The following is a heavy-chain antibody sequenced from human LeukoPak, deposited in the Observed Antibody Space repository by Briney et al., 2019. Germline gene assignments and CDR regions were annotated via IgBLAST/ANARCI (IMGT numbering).Heavy chain of an antibody. D-gene: IGHD6-6*01. Sequence: SVTVSSTASLDTFTTYAISWVRHAPGQGREWMGGITPIFVIAKYAQKFQGRVTITTDESTTTAYMEMSSLKSEDTAVYYCARGFSVYTSSSFDYWGQGTLVTVSS. CDR1: LDTFTTYA. CDR2: ITPIFVIA. J-gene: IGHJ4*02. V-gene: IGHV1-69*05. CDR3: ARGFSVYTSSSFDY.